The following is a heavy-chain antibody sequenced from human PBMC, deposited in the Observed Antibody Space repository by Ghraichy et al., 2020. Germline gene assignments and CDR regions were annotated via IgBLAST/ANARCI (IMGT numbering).Heavy chain of an antibody. J-gene: IGHJ3*02. D-gene: IGHD1-7*01. V-gene: IGHV3-33*01. CDR3: ARDSRITGTTNAFDI. Sequence: GGSLILSCAASGFTFSSYGMHWVRQAPGKGLEWVAVIWYDGSNKYYADSVKGRFTISRDNSKNTLYLQMNSLRAEDTAVYYCARDSRITGTTNAFDIWGQGTMVTVSS. CDR2: IWYDGSNK. CDR1: GFTFSSYG.